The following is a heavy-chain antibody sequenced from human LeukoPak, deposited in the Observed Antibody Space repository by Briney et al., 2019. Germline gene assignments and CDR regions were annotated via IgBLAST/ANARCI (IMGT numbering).Heavy chain of an antibody. Sequence: WGSLRLSCAASGFTFSSYEMNRVSQAPGKGLEWVSYISSSGRTMYYGDSVKGRCTISRDNAKNSLYLQMNSLRAEDTAVYYCARPVLPWGYFDYWGQGTLVTVSS. D-gene: IGHD3-10*01. V-gene: IGHV3-48*03. CDR2: ISSSGRTM. CDR1: GFTFSSYE. CDR3: ARPVLPWGYFDY. J-gene: IGHJ4*02.